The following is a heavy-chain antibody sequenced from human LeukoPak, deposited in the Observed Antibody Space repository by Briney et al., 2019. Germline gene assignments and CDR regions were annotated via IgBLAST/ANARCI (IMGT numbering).Heavy chain of an antibody. CDR2: INHSGST. CDR3: ARHSLVGGWFDP. Sequence: PSETLSLTCAVYGGSFSGYYWSWIRQPPGKGLEWIGEINHSGSTNYNPSLKSRVTISVDTSKNQFSLKLSSVTAADTAVYYCARHSLVGGWFDPWGQGTLVTVSS. CDR1: GGSFSGYY. V-gene: IGHV4-34*01. J-gene: IGHJ5*02. D-gene: IGHD2-2*01.